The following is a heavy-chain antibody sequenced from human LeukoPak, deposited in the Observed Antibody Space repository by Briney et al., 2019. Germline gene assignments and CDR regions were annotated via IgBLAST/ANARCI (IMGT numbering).Heavy chain of an antibody. V-gene: IGHV3-23*01. D-gene: IGHD3-22*01. CDR1: GFTFSSYW. CDR2: ISGRGGST. CDR3: AKDLVVGDSSGYYYNAFDI. J-gene: IGHJ3*02. Sequence: GGSLRLSCAASGFTFSSYWMHWVRQAPGKGLEWVSAISGRGGSTYYADSVKGRFTISRDNSKNTLYLQMNSLRAEDTAVYYCAKDLVVGDSSGYYYNAFDIWGQGTLVTVSS.